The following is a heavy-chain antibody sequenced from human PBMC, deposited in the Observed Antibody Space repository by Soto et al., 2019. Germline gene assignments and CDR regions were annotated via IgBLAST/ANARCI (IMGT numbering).Heavy chain of an antibody. D-gene: IGHD2-2*01. Sequence: LRLSCAASGFTFSSYAMHWVRQAPGKGLAWVAVISYDGSNKYYADSVKGRFTISRDNSKNTLYLQMNSLRAEDTAVYYCAKSGGGIPAAFMEDYYYYYGMDVWGQGTTVTVSS. J-gene: IGHJ6*02. V-gene: IGHV3-30*18. CDR1: GFTFSSYA. CDR2: ISYDGSNK. CDR3: AKSGGGIPAAFMEDYYYYYGMDV.